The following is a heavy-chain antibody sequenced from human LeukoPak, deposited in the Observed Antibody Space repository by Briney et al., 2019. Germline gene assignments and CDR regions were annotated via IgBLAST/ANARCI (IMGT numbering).Heavy chain of an antibody. D-gene: IGHD6-13*01. Sequence: GRSLRLSCAASGFTFSSYGMHWVRQAPGKGLEWVAVISYDGSNKYYADSVKGRFTISRDSSKNTLYLQMNSLRSEDTAVYYCAKDRRALYSIAAAGTFDYWGQGTLVTVSS. V-gene: IGHV3-30*18. CDR1: GFTFSSYG. CDR2: ISYDGSNK. J-gene: IGHJ4*02. CDR3: AKDRRALYSIAAAGTFDY.